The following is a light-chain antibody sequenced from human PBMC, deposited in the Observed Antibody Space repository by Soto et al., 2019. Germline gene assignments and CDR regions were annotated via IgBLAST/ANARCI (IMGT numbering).Light chain of an antibody. J-gene: IGLJ3*02. CDR2: LNSDGRH. CDR1: SGHSSYV. V-gene: IGLV4-69*01. CDR3: ESWGGTILV. Sequence: QLVLTQSPSASASLGASVKLTCTLSSGHSSYVIALHQQQPEKGPRYLMKLNSDGRHTKGDGSPDRFSGSGSGAERYLTISSLRFGGGGVYYCESWGGTILVFGEGIKLA.